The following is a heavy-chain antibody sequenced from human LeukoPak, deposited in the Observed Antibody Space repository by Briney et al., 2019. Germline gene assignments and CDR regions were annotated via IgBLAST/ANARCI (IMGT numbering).Heavy chain of an antibody. V-gene: IGHV4-34*01. CDR1: GGSFSGYY. Sequence: SETLSLTCAVYGGSFSGYYWSWIRQPPGKGLEWIGEINHSGSTNYNPSLKSRVTISVDTSKNQFSLKLSSVTAADTAVYYCASRPWRYSSGWYFGYWGQGTLVTVSS. J-gene: IGHJ4*02. CDR2: INHSGST. D-gene: IGHD6-19*01. CDR3: ASRPWRYSSGWYFGY.